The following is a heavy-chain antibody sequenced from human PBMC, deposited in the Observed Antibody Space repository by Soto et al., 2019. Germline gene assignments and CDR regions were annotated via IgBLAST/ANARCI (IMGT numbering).Heavy chain of an antibody. CDR3: ARYHVLLWFGELNYYYYGMDV. V-gene: IGHV3-66*01. Sequence: PGGSLRLSCAASGFTVSSNYMSWVRQAPGKGLEWVSVIYSGGSTYYADSVKGRLTISRDNSKNTLYLQMNSLRAEDTAVYYCARYHVLLWFGELNYYYYGMDVWGQGTTVTVPS. J-gene: IGHJ6*02. CDR1: GFTVSSNY. CDR2: IYSGGST. D-gene: IGHD3-10*01.